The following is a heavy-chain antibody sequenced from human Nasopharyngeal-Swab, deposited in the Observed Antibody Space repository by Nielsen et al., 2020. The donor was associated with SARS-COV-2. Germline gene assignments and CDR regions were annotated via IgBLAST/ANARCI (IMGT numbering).Heavy chain of an antibody. J-gene: IGHJ4*02. V-gene: IGHV6-1*01. D-gene: IGHD3/OR15-3a*01. CDR3: ARDRGTYSSVGTGYYFDY. Sequence: WIRQSPSRGLEWLGRTYYRSTWYDDFAVSAKGRIIINPDTSKNQFSLHLNSVTPEDTAVYYCARDRGTYSSVGTGYYFDYWGQGSLVTVSS. CDR2: TYYRSTWYD.